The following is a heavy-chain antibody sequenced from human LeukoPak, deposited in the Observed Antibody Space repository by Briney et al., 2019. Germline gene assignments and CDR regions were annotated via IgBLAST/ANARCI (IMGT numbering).Heavy chain of an antibody. CDR3: ARETTAPYRHFDY. D-gene: IGHD4-17*01. Sequence: GGSLRLSCAASGFTVTNNYMSWVRQAPGKGLEWVSVIYSDGTTYYADSVKGRFTISRDDPKNTLYLQMNTLRAEDTAVYYCARETTAPYRHFDYWGQGALVTVSS. J-gene: IGHJ4*02. CDR1: GFTVTNNY. CDR2: IYSDGTT. V-gene: IGHV3-66*01.